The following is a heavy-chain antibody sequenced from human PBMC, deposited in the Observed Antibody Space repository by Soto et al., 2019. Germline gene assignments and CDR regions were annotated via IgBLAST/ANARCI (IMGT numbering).Heavy chain of an antibody. CDR1: GGSISSSSYY. CDR3: ARHTPLITMIVVVKDSFDY. D-gene: IGHD3-22*01. J-gene: IGHJ4*02. CDR2: IYYSGST. V-gene: IGHV4-39*01. Sequence: SETLSLTCTVSGGSISSSSYYWGWIRKPPGKGLEWIGSIYYSGSTYYNPSLKSRVTISVDTSKDQFSLKLSSVTAADTAVYYCARHTPLITMIVVVKDSFDYWGQGTLVTVSS.